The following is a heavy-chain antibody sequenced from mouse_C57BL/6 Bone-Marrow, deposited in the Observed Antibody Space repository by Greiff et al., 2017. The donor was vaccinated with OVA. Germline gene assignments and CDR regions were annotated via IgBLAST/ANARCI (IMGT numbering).Heavy chain of an antibody. J-gene: IGHJ3*01. CDR1: GFNIKDYY. CDR2: IDPEDGET. D-gene: IGHD2-4*01. CDR3: ARDSIYYDYAFAY. Sequence: VQLQQSGAELVKPGASVKLSCTASGFNIKDYYMHWVKQRTEQGLEWIGRIDPEDGETQYAPNFPGKATITADTSSNTAYLQLSSLTSEDTDVYYGARDSIYYDYAFAYWGQGTLVTVSA. V-gene: IGHV14-2*01.